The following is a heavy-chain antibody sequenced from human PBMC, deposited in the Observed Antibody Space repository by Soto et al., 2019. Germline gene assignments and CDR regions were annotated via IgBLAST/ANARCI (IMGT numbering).Heavy chain of an antibody. J-gene: IGHJ3*02. CDR2: IYYSGST. CDR3: ARLESDSSSWLHAFDI. D-gene: IGHD6-13*01. Sequence: DTLSLTCSVSGGWIRSSSYYGGWIRQPQGKGLEWIGSIYYSGSTYYNPSLKSRVTISVDTSRNQFSLWLSSVTAAYTAVYYCARLESDSSSWLHAFDIWGQRTVVTVS. V-gene: IGHV4-39*01. CDR1: GGWIRSSSYY.